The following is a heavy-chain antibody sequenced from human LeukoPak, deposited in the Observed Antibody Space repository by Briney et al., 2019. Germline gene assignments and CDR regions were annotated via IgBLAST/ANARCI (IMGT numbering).Heavy chain of an antibody. CDR3: ARGPLWFGQFYFDY. Sequence: ASVKVSCKASDYPFTTYGISWVRQAPGQGLEWMGWISTYNGKTNYAQKLQGRVTMTTDTSTSTAYMELRSLRSDDTAVYYCARGPLWFGQFYFDYWGQGTLVTVS. CDR1: DYPFTTYG. CDR2: ISTYNGKT. V-gene: IGHV1-18*01. D-gene: IGHD3-10*01. J-gene: IGHJ4*02.